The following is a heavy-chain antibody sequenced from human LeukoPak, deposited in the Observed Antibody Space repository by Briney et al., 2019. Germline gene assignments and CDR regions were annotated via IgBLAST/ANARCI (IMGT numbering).Heavy chain of an antibody. V-gene: IGHV3-64D*09. CDR3: VKECDYTYSAFDP. D-gene: IGHD4-17*01. CDR1: GFTFSSYA. J-gene: IGHJ5*02. CDR2: ISSNGGDT. Sequence: GGSLRLSCSASGFTFSSYAMYWVRQAPGTGLEYVSGISSNGGDTHYADSVKGRFSISRDNSKNTLHLEMRSLRGDDTAVYYCVKECDYTYSAFDPWGQGTLVTVSS.